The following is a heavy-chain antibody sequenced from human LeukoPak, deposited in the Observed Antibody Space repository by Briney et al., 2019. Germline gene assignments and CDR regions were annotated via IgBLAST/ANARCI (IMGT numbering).Heavy chain of an antibody. D-gene: IGHD6-6*01. J-gene: IGHJ4*02. CDR1: GFTFSSYS. CDR3: ARDTLARRGYFDY. CDR2: ISSSSSYI. Sequence: PGGSLRLSCAASGFTFSSYSMNWVRQAPGKGLEWVSSISSSSSYIYYADSVKGRFTISRDNAKNSLYLQMNSLRAEDTAVYYCARDTLARRGYFDYWGQGTLVTVSS. V-gene: IGHV3-21*01.